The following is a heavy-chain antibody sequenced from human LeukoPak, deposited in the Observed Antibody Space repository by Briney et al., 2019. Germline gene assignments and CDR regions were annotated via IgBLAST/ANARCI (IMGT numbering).Heavy chain of an antibody. D-gene: IGHD3-10*01. V-gene: IGHV3-30-3*01. Sequence: QSGGSLRLSCAASGFTFSSYAMHWVRQAPGKGLEWVAVISYDGIHNYYADSVKGRFTISRDNSNNTLYLQMNSLRAEDTAVYYCATELTYYYGSGSYQIWGQGTLVAVSS. CDR2: ISYDGIHN. CDR3: ATELTYYYGSGSYQI. CDR1: GFTFSSYA. J-gene: IGHJ4*02.